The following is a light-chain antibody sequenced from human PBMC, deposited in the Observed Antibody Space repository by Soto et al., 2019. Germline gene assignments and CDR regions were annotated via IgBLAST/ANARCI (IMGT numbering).Light chain of an antibody. Sequence: QSVLTQPPSVSAAAGQKVTISCSGSSSNIGSCSVSWYQQLPGTAPKLLIYDNNKRPSGIPDRFSGSKSGTSATLGITGLQTGDEADYYCGTCDNSLSSVVFGGGTKVTVL. V-gene: IGLV1-51*01. CDR1: SSNIGSCS. J-gene: IGLJ2*01. CDR2: DNN. CDR3: GTCDNSLSSVV.